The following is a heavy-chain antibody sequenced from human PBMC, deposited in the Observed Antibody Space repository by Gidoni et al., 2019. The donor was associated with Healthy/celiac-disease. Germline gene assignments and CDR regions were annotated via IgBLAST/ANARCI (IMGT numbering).Heavy chain of an antibody. J-gene: IGHJ4*02. CDR1: GFTFSSYS. V-gene: IGHV3-21*01. CDR3: ARGTMVRGGDFDY. CDR2: ISSSSSYI. Sequence: EVQLVESGGGLVKPGGSLRLSCAASGFTFSSYSMNWVRQAPGKGLEWVSSISSSSSYIYYADSVKGRFTISRDNAKNSLYLQMNSLRAEDTAVYYCARGTMVRGGDFDYWGQGTLVTVSS. D-gene: IGHD3-10*01.